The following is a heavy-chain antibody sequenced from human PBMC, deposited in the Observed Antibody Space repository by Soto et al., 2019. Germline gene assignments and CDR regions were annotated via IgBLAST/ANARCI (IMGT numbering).Heavy chain of an antibody. J-gene: IGHJ5*02. D-gene: IGHD3-10*01. CDR2: IYWDDDK. CDR3: AHRPEGYGSLSYHKRQNWFDP. Sequence: SGPTLVNPTLTLTLTCTFSGFSLSTSGGGVGWIRQPPGKALEWLALIYWDDDKRYSPSLKSRLTITKDTSKNQVVLTMTNMDPVDTATYYCAHRPEGYGSLSYHKRQNWFDPRGQGTLVTLSS. CDR1: GFSLSTSGGG. V-gene: IGHV2-5*02.